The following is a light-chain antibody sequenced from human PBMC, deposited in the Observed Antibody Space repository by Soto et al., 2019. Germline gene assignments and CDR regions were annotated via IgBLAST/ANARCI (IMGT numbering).Light chain of an antibody. CDR3: QHYKTWPLS. J-gene: IGKJ4*01. CDR2: DAS. V-gene: IGKV3-15*01. CDR1: QSIGST. Sequence: EIVMTQTPATLSVSPGERATPSCRASQSIGSTLAWYQQKPGQTPRLLIYDASTMATGIPARFSGIGSGTEFTLIISSLQSEDFAVYYCQHYKTWPLSFGGGTKVDIK.